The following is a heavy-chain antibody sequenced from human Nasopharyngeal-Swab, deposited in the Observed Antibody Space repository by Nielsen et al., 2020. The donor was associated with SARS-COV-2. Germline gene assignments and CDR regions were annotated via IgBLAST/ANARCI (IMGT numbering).Heavy chain of an antibody. V-gene: IGHV3-7*01. CDR2: IKQDGSEK. CDR1: GFTFSKFY. D-gene: IGHD5-18*01. Sequence: GGSLRLSCAASGFTFSKFYMSWVRQAPGKGLEWVANIKQDGSEKYYVDSVKGRFTISRDNAKNSLYLQMNSLRAEDTAVYYCARDNGYIAYFDYWGQGTLVTVSS. J-gene: IGHJ4*02. CDR3: ARDNGYIAYFDY.